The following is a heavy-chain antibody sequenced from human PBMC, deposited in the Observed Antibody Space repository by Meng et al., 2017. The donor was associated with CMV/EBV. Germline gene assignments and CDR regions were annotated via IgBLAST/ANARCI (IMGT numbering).Heavy chain of an antibody. CDR2: INSDGSST. V-gene: IGHV3-74*01. J-gene: IGHJ6*02. CDR1: GFTFSSYW. CDR3: ARVHLYNWNYYGTDV. D-gene: IGHD1-20*01. Sequence: GESLKISCAASGFTFSSYWMHWVRQAPGKGLVWVSRINSDGSSTSYADSVKGRFTISRDNAKNTLYLQMNSLRAEDTAVYYCARVHLYNWNYYGTDVWGQGTTVTVSS.